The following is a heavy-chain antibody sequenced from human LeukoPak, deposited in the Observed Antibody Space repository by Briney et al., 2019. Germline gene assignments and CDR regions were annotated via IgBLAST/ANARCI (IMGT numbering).Heavy chain of an antibody. CDR1: GFTFSSYS. CDR2: ISSSSSYI. D-gene: IGHD2-15*01. J-gene: IGHJ4*02. CDR3: ARERVGYCSGGSCYSTPGIDY. Sequence: GGSLRLSCAASGFTFSSYSMNWVRQAPGKGLEWVSSISSSSSYIYYADSVKGRFTISRDNAKNSLYLQMNSLRGEDTAVYYCARERVGYCSGGSCYSTPGIDYWGQGTLVTVSS. V-gene: IGHV3-21*04.